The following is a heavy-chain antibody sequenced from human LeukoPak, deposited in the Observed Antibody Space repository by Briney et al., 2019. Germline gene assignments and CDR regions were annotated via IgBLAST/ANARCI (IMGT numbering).Heavy chain of an antibody. CDR1: GGSISSGGFY. CDR3: AREGPTLTGYSMYNWFDP. J-gene: IGHJ5*02. D-gene: IGHD3-9*01. Sequence: SETLSLTCTVSGGSISSGGFYWTWIRQHPGKGLEWIGYIYYSGSTYYNPSLKSRVTISVDMSKNQFSLKLSSVTAADTAVYYCAREGPTLTGYSMYNWFDPWGQGTLVTVSS. V-gene: IGHV4-31*03. CDR2: IYYSGST.